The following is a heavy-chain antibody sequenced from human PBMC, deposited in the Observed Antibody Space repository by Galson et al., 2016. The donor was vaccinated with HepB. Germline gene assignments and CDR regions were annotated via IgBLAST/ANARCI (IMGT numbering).Heavy chain of an antibody. D-gene: IGHD1-1*01. Sequence: QSGAEVKKPGESLKISCKASKYTFSNYWIAWVRQMPGKGLEWMGAIYPEDSDARYSPSFQGQVTFSVDKSINTAYLQWSSLEASDTAMYYCARRPTGGNRGLAFDSWGQGTPVTVSS. J-gene: IGHJ4*02. CDR1: KYTFSNYW. CDR3: ARRPTGGNRGLAFDS. CDR2: IYPEDSDA. V-gene: IGHV5-51*01.